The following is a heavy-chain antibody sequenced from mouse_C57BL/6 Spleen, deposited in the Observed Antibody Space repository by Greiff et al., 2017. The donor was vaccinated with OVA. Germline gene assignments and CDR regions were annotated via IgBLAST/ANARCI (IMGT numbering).Heavy chain of an antibody. CDR2: INPSNGGT. V-gene: IGHV1-53*01. Sequence: VQLQQPGTELVKPGASVKLSCKASGYTFTSYWMHWVKQRPGQGLEWIGNINPSNGGTNYNEKFKSKATLTVDKSSSTAYMQLSRLTSEDSAVYDCARALYYSFLDYRGQGDTHTVSS. D-gene: IGHD2-12*01. CDR1: GYTFTSYW. CDR3: ARALYYSFLDY. J-gene: IGHJ2*01.